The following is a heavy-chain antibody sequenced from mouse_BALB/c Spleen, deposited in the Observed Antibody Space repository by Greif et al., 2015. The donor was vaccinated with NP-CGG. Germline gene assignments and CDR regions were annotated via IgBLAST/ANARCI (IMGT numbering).Heavy chain of an antibody. CDR1: GYTFSSYW. J-gene: IGHJ3*01. V-gene: IGHV1-9*01. D-gene: IGHD1-1*01. CDR3: ARENFYYGSSFAY. Sequence: QVQLQQSGAELMKPGASVKISCKATGYTFSSYWIEWVKQRPGHGLEWIGEILPGSGSTNYNEKFKGKATFTADTSSNTAYMQLSSLTSEDSAVYYCARENFYYGSSFAYWGQGTLVTVSA. CDR2: ILPGSGST.